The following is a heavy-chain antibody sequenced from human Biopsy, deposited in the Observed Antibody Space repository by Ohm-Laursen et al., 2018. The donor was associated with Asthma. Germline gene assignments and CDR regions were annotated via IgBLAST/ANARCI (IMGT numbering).Heavy chain of an antibody. CDR3: AKDDPYSGYYFRVGARLHWFDP. CDR1: GYTFTDYG. J-gene: IGHJ5*02. Sequence: SVKVSCKVSGYTFTDYGIAWVRQAPGQGLEWMGWSSAYNGHTTYAQKFQDRVTMTTDKSANTAHMELRSLTSDDTAVYYCAKDDPYSGYYFRVGARLHWFDPWGQGTLVTVSS. D-gene: IGHD5-12*01. CDR2: SSAYNGHT. V-gene: IGHV1-18*04.